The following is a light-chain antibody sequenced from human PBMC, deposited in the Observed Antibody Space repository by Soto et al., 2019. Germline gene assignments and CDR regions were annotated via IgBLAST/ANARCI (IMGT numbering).Light chain of an antibody. CDR1: NSNIGSNS. CDR2: SNN. Sequence: QSVLTQPPSASGAPGQRVTISCSGSNSNIGSNSVNWYQQLPGTAPKLLIYSNNQRPSGVPDRFSGSKSDTSASLAISGLQSEDEADYYCAAWDDSLIAFGVFGGGTKLTVL. J-gene: IGLJ3*02. V-gene: IGLV1-44*01. CDR3: AAWDDSLIAFGV.